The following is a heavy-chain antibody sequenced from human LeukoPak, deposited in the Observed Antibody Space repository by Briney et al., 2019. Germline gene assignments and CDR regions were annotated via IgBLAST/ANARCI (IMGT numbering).Heavy chain of an antibody. Sequence: PGGSLRLSCAASGFTFSSYSMTWVRQAPGKGLDWVSLIYGGGDIFYSDSVKGRFTISRRNSENTLYLQMNNLRAEDTAVYYCARVGVGTVAGNYFDDWGQGTLVTVSS. D-gene: IGHD6-19*01. CDR3: ARVGVGTVAGNYFDD. V-gene: IGHV3-53*04. CDR1: GFTFSSYS. CDR2: IYGGGDI. J-gene: IGHJ4*02.